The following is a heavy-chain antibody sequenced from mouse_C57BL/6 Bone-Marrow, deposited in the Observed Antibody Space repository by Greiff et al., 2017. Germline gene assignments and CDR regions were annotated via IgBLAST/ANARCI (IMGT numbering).Heavy chain of an antibody. CDR3: ARKYDGYSFDY. V-gene: IGHV1-54*01. Sequence: VQLQQSGAELVRPGTSVKVSCKASGYAFTNYLIEWVKQRPGQGLEWIGVINPGSGGTNYNEKFKGKATLTADKSSSTAYMQLSSLTSEYSAVYFCARKYDGYSFDYWGQGTTLTVSS. CDR2: INPGSGGT. D-gene: IGHD2-3*01. J-gene: IGHJ2*01. CDR1: GYAFTNYL.